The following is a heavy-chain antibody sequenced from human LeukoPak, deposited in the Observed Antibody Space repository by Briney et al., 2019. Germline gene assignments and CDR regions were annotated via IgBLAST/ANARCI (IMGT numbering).Heavy chain of an antibody. CDR1: GFSISSGYY. CDR3: ARDFGYIF. J-gene: IGHJ6*04. D-gene: IGHD5-24*01. V-gene: IGHV4-38-2*02. CDR2: IYYSGST. Sequence: PSETLSLTCTVSGFSISSGYYWGWIRQPPGKGLEWIGSIYYSGSTYYNPSLKSRVTISVDTSKNQFSLKLSSVTAADTAVYYCARDFGYIFWGKGTTVTVSS.